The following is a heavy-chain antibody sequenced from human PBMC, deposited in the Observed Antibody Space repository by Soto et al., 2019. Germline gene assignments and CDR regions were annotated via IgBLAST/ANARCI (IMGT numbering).Heavy chain of an antibody. D-gene: IGHD1-26*01. J-gene: IGHJ3*02. CDR2: IIPIFGTA. V-gene: IGHV1-69*13. CDR1: GVTFSGYA. CDR3: ARTQLGSNGAFDI. Sequence: SVKVSFKASGVTFSGYAFSWVRQAPGQGLEWMGEIIPIFGTANYAQNFQGRVTITADESTSTDYVELSSLRSEDTAVYYCARTQLGSNGAFDIRGQGTTVSVAS.